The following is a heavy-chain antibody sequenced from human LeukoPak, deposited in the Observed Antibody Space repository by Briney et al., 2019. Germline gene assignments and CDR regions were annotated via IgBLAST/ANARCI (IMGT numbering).Heavy chain of an antibody. V-gene: IGHV4-4*07. D-gene: IGHD4-17*01. J-gene: IGHJ4*02. CDR1: GGSISSYY. CDR2: IYSSGST. CDR3: AREWHDYGDYGLGY. Sequence: PSETLSRTCTVSGGSISSYYWSWIRQPAGKGLEWIGRIYSSGSTNYNPSLKSRVTMSVDTSKNQFSLKLSSVTAADTAVYYCAREWHDYGDYGLGYWGQGTLVTVSS.